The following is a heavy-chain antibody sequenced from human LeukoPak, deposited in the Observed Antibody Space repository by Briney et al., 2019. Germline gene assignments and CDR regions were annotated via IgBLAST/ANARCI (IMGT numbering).Heavy chain of an antibody. V-gene: IGHV3-48*03. J-gene: IGHJ4*02. CDR1: GLTFSSYE. D-gene: IGHD6-19*01. CDR2: ISSSGSTI. CDR3: VRPSGIAVSGGTDY. Sequence: PGGSLRLSCAGSGLTFSSYEMNGVRQAPGKGLEWVSYISSSGSTIYYADSVKGRFTISRDNAKNSLYLQMNSLRADDTAVYYCVRPSGIAVSGGTDYWGQGTLVTVSS.